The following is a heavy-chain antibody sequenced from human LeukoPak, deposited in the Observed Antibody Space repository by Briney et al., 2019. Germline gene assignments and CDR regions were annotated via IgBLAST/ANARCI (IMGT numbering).Heavy chain of an antibody. Sequence: VASVKVSCKASGYTFTSYGINWVRQAPGQGLEWMGWISAYNGNTNYARKLQGRVTMTTDTSTSTASMELRSLRSDDTAVYYCARDDVYGDRDFDYWGQGTLVTVSS. J-gene: IGHJ4*02. CDR1: GYTFTSYG. CDR2: ISAYNGNT. CDR3: ARDDVYGDRDFDY. V-gene: IGHV1-18*01. D-gene: IGHD4-17*01.